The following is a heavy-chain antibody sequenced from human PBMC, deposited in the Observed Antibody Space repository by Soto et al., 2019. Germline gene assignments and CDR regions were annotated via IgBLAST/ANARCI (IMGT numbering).Heavy chain of an antibody. J-gene: IGHJ5*02. CDR3: ARDQSGIGWYVDWFDP. D-gene: IGHD6-19*01. CDR2: INAGNGNT. Sequence: QGQLMQSGAEVKKPGASVKVSCKASGYTFNSHAIHWMRQAPGQRLEWMGWINAGNGNTYYSEKFKGRVSLTRDTVATTVYMDLTSLTSEDTGVYYCARDQSGIGWYVDWFDPWGQGTLVTVSS. V-gene: IGHV1-3*01. CDR1: GYTFNSHA.